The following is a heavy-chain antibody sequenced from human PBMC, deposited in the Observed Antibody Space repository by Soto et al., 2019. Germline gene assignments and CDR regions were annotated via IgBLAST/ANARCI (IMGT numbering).Heavy chain of an antibody. Sequence: SGLTLVHPTHTLALTCPFCGFSHSTRSVGVGWIRQPPGKALEWLALIYWNDDKRYSPSLKSRLTITKDTSKNQVVHTMTNMDPVDTATYYCAHRDYAWFDPWGQGTLVTVPQ. J-gene: IGHJ5*02. V-gene: IGHV2-5*01. CDR2: IYWNDDK. D-gene: IGHD4-17*01. CDR3: AHRDYAWFDP. CDR1: GFSHSTRSVG.